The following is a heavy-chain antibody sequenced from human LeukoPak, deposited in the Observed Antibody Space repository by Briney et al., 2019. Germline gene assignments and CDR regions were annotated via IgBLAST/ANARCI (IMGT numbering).Heavy chain of an antibody. CDR1: GYTFTGYY. J-gene: IGHJ4*02. CDR3: AREGISLAGSNDY. Sequence: ASVKVSCKASGYTFTGYYMHWVRQAPGQGLEWMGWINPNSGGPNYSQKFQGRVTMTRDMSISAVYMNLSRLRSDDTAVYYCAREGISLAGSNDYWGQGTLVTVSS. CDR2: INPNSGGP. V-gene: IGHV1-2*02. D-gene: IGHD2-15*01.